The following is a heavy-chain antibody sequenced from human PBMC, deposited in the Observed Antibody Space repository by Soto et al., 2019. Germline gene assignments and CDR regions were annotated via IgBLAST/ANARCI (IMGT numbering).Heavy chain of an antibody. Sequence: GGSLRLSCAASGFTFSSYWMHWVRQAPGKGLVWVSRINTDGTYTSDADSVKGRFTISRDNTKNSVSLQMNDLRAEDTAFYFCATRPPGERYFGVLDFWGQGTLVTVSS. J-gene: IGHJ4*02. CDR3: ATRPPGERYFGVLDF. V-gene: IGHV3-74*01. CDR2: INTDGTYT. D-gene: IGHD3-3*01. CDR1: GFTFSSYW.